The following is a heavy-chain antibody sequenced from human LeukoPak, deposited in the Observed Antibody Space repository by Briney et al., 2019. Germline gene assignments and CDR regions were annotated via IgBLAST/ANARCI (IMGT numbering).Heavy chain of an antibody. Sequence: ASVKVSCKASGYTFTSYDINWVRQATGQGLEWMGWISAYNGNTNYAQKLQGRVTMTTDTSTSTAYMELRSLRSDDTAVYYCARTVGGATDFDYWGQGTLVTVSS. CDR2: ISAYNGNT. V-gene: IGHV1-18*01. D-gene: IGHD1-26*01. CDR1: GYTFTSYD. J-gene: IGHJ4*02. CDR3: ARTVGGATDFDY.